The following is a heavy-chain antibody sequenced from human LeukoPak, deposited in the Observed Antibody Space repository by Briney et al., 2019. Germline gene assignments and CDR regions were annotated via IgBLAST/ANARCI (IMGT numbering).Heavy chain of an antibody. CDR1: GYSISSGYY. D-gene: IGHD5-24*01. CDR2: IYHSGST. CDR3: ARDGMATIQIEFDY. Sequence: SETLSLTCTVSGYSISSGYYWGWIRQPPGKGLEWIGSIYHSGSTYYNPSLRSRVTISVDTSKNQSSLKLSSVTAADTAVYYCARDGMATIQIEFDYWGQGTLVTVSS. J-gene: IGHJ4*02. V-gene: IGHV4-38-2*02.